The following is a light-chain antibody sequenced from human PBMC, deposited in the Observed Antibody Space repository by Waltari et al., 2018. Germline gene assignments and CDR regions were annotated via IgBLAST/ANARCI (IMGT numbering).Light chain of an antibody. CDR2: MGS. Sequence: DIQMTQSPSTLSASVGDRVTISRRASQSVCTWLAWYQPKPGKAPKLLIYMGSSIESGVPSRVSGSGSGTEFTLTISSLQPDDFDTYSCQQCSSFSTFGQGTKLDI. V-gene: IGKV1-5*03. CDR3: QQCSSFST. CDR1: QSVCTW. J-gene: IGKJ2*01.